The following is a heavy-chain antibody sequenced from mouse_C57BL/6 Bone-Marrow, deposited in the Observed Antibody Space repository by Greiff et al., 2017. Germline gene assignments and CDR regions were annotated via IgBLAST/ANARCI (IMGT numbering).Heavy chain of an antibody. Sequence: EVKLVESGGGLVQPGESLTLSCESNEYAFPSHDMSWVRKTPEKRLELVAAIHSDGGSTYYPATMERRFIISRDNTKKTLYLQRRSLRYEDTALYYCARKKEKSSFAYWGQGTLVTVSA. CDR3: ARKKEKSSFAY. CDR2: IHSDGGST. D-gene: IGHD1-3*01. J-gene: IGHJ3*01. CDR1: EYAFPSHD. V-gene: IGHV5-2*01.